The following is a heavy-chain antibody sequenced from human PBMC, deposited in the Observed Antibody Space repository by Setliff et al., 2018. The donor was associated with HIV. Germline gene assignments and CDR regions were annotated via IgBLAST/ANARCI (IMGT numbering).Heavy chain of an antibody. CDR3: ARAMYYYGSGSYDYYMDV. V-gene: IGHV4-4*02. Sequence: PSETLSLTCAVSGGSISSNNWWSWVRQPPGKGLEWIGEIYHSGSTNYNPSLKSRVTISVDKSKNQFSLKLSSVTAADTAVYYCARAMYYYGSGSYDYYMDVWGKGTTVTV. J-gene: IGHJ6*03. CDR1: GGSISSNNW. CDR2: IYHSGST. D-gene: IGHD3-10*01.